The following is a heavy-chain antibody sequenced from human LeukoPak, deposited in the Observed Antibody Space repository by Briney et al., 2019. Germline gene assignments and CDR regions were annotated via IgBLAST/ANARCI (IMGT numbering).Heavy chain of an antibody. V-gene: IGHV3-23*01. J-gene: IGHJ4*02. CDR1: GFTFSSYA. Sequence: GGSLRLSCAASGFTFSSYAMSWVRQAPGKGLEWVSAISGSGGSTYYADSVKGRFTISRDNSKNTLYPQMNSLRAEDTAVYYCAKVDSFGRVTYYDFWSGYYPTFDYWGQGTLVTVSS. CDR2: ISGSGGST. D-gene: IGHD3-3*01. CDR3: AKVDSFGRVTYYDFWSGYYPTFDY.